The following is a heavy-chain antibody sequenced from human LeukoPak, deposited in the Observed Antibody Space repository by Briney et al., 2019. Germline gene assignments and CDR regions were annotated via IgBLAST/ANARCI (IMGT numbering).Heavy chain of an antibody. D-gene: IGHD6-19*01. CDR2: ISYDGNNK. CDR1: GFTFSSAW. J-gene: IGHJ4*02. Sequence: GGSLRLSCAASGFTFSSAWMSWVRQAPGRGLEWVAVISYDGNNKYYADSVKGRFTISRDNSRNTLYLQMNSLRPEDTAVYYCATKTPFAVAPRGWGQGTLVTVSS. V-gene: IGHV3-30*03. CDR3: ATKTPFAVAPRG.